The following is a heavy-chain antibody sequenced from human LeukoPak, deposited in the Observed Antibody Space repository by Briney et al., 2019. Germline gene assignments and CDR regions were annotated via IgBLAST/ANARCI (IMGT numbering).Heavy chain of an antibody. CDR3: ARDVVLYYYGSGSQST. CDR2: INPNSGGT. CDR1: GYTFTGYY. Sequence: GASVKVSCKASGYTFTGYYMHWVRQAPGQGLEWMGWINPNSGGTNYAQKFQGRATMTRDTSISTAYMELSRLRSDDTAVYYCARDVVLYYYGSGSQSTWGQGTLVTVSS. V-gene: IGHV1-2*02. J-gene: IGHJ5*02. D-gene: IGHD3-10*01.